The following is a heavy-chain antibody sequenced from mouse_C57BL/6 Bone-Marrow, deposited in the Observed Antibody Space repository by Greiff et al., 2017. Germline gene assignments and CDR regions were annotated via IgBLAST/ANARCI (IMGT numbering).Heavy chain of an antibody. V-gene: IGHV1-82*01. CDR3: ARSIGYD. CDR2: IYPGDGDT. J-gene: IGHJ2*01. D-gene: IGHD2-14*01. Sequence: QVQLQQSGPELVKPGASVKISCKASGYAFSSSWMNWVKQRPGKGLEWIGRIYPGDGDTNYNGTFKGKATLTADKSSSTAYMQLSSLTSEDSAVYFCARSIGYDWGQGTTLTVSS. CDR1: GYAFSSSW.